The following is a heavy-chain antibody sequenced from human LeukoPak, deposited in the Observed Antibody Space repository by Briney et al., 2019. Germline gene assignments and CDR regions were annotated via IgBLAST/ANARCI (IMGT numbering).Heavy chain of an antibody. D-gene: IGHD5-18*01. CDR2: IYHSRST. CDR1: GYSINSGYY. V-gene: IGHV4-38-2*01. CDR3: ATVHGYSYGYFDY. J-gene: IGHJ4*02. Sequence: SETLSLTCAVSGYSINSGYYWGWIRQPPGKGLEWIGSIYHSRSTYYNPSLKSRVTISVDTSKNQFSLKLSSVTAADTAVYYCATVHGYSYGYFDYWGQGTLVTISS.